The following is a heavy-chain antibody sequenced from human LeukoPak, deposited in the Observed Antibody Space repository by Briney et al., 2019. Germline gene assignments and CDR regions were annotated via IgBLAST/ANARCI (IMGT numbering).Heavy chain of an antibody. Sequence: ASVKVSCKASGYTFTCYYMHWVRQAPGQGLEWMGWINPNSGGTNYAQKFQGRVTMTRDTSIGTAYMELSRLRSDDTAVYYCARISSTSRGGYWGQGTLVTVSS. D-gene: IGHD6-13*01. CDR1: GYTFTCYY. V-gene: IGHV1-2*02. CDR3: ARISSTSRGGY. CDR2: INPNSGGT. J-gene: IGHJ4*02.